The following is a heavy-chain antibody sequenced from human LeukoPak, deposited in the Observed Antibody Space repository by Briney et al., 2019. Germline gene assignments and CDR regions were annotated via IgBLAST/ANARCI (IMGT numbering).Heavy chain of an antibody. Sequence: SVKVSCKASGGTFTSYAISRVRQAPGQGLEWMGGIVPVFGTAKYAQKFQGRVTITADGSTSTAYMELSSLRSEDTAVYYCARSVVVPASYGMDVWGQGTTVTVSS. J-gene: IGHJ6*02. CDR2: IVPVFGTA. CDR1: GGTFTSYA. V-gene: IGHV1-69*13. CDR3: ARSVVVPASYGMDV. D-gene: IGHD2-2*01.